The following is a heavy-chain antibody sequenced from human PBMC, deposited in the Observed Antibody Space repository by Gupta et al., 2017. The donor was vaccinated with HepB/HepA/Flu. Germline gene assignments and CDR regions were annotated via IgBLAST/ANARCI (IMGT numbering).Heavy chain of an antibody. CDR1: GFTVSSNY. CDR2: IYSGGST. J-gene: IGHJ6*03. V-gene: IGHV3-53*01. Sequence: EVQLVESGGGLIQPGGSLRLSCAASGFTVSSNYMSWVRQAPGKGLEWVSVIYSGGSTYYADSVKGRFTISRDNSKNTLYLQMNSLRAEDTAVYYCASAYCGGDCYPPYYYYYMDVWGKGTTVTVSS. D-gene: IGHD2-21*01. CDR3: ASAYCGGDCYPPYYYYYMDV.